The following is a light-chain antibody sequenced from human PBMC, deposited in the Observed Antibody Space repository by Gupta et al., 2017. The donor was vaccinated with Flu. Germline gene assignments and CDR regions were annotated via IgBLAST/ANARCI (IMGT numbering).Light chain of an antibody. J-gene: IGLJ1*01. V-gene: IGLV2-18*02. CDR3: SSYTSSYTYV. CDR1: SGDVGTYNR. Sequence: QSALTQPPSVSGSPGQSVTISCTGTSGDVGTYNRLSWYQQPPGTAPKLMIYEVSNRPSGVPDRFSGSKSGNTASLTISGLQGEDEADYYCSSYTSSYTYVFGTGTKVTVL. CDR2: EVS.